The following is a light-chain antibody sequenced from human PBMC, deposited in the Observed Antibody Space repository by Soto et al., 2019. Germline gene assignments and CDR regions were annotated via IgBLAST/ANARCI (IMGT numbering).Light chain of an antibody. Sequence: QSALTQPASVSGSPGQSITISCTGTSSDVGNYNYVSWYQQYPGRVPKLLIYMVSNRASGVSNRFSGSKSGNTASLTISGLQAEEEADYFCTSPTPGSLYVFGPGTKVTVL. J-gene: IGLJ1*01. CDR1: SSDVGNYNY. V-gene: IGLV2-14*01. CDR2: MVS. CDR3: TSPTPGSLYV.